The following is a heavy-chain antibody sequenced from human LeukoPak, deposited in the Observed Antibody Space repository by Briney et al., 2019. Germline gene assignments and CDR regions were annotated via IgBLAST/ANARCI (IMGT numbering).Heavy chain of an antibody. D-gene: IGHD5-12*01. Sequence: PSETLSLTCTVSGDSISNGGSISNGGHYWSWIRQFPGKGLEWVGYIYHSGNTYYNPSLERRVTMSVDTSENRFSLKVNSVTAADTAIYYCARDTRIEWLRFLDYWGQGILVTVSS. V-gene: IGHV4-31*03. CDR3: ARDTRIEWLRFLDY. CDR1: GDSISNGGSISNGGHY. J-gene: IGHJ4*02. CDR2: IYHSGNT.